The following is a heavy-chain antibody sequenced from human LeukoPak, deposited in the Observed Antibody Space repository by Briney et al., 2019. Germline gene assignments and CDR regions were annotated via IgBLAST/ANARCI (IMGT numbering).Heavy chain of an antibody. J-gene: IGHJ5*02. CDR1: GYTFTSYG. CDR2: ISAYNGNT. V-gene: IGHV1-18*01. Sequence: GASVKVSCKASGYTFTSYGISWVRQAPGQGLEWMGWISAYNGNTNYAQKLQGRATMTTDTSTSTAYMELRSLRSDDTAVYYCARYRRSLSPAGRAGPRFDPWGQGTLVTVSS. D-gene: IGHD6-19*01. CDR3: ARYRRSLSPAGRAGPRFDP.